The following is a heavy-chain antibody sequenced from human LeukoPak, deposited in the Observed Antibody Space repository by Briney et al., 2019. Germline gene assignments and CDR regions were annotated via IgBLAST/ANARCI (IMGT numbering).Heavy chain of an antibody. Sequence: SETLSLTCTVSGGSISSGGYYWSWIRQPPGKGLEWIGYIYHSGSTYYNPSLKSRVTISVDRSKNQFSLKLSSVTAADTAVYYSARDLGYCSSTSCYNDAFDIWGQGTMVTVSS. CDR3: ARDLGYCSSTSCYNDAFDI. CDR1: GGSISSGGYY. CDR2: IYHSGST. J-gene: IGHJ3*02. D-gene: IGHD2-2*02. V-gene: IGHV4-30-2*01.